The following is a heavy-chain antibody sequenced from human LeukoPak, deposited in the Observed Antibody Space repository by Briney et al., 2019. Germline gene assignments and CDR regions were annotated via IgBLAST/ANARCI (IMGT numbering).Heavy chain of an antibody. CDR3: ARATWASSYYYGMDV. D-gene: IGHD2/OR15-2a*01. V-gene: IGHV3-33*08. CDR1: GFTFRNYY. J-gene: IGHJ6*02. CDR2: IWYDGSNK. Sequence: QPGGSLRLSCAASGFTFRNYYMHWVRQAPGKGLEWVAVIWYDGSNKYYADSVKGRFTISRDNSKNTLYLQMNSLRAEDTAVYYCARATWASSYYYGMDVWGQGTTVTVSS.